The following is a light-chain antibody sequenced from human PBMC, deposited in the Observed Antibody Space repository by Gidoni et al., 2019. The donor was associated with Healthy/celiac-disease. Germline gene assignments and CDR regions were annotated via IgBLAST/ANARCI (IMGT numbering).Light chain of an antibody. J-gene: IGKJ5*01. CDR3: QQRSNWPIT. CDR1: QGVSSY. Sequence: EIVLTQSPATLSLSPGERATLSCRASQGVSSYLAWYQQKPGQAPRLLIYDASNRATGIPARFSGSGSVTYVTLTISSLEPEDFAVYYCQQRSNWPITFXQXTRLEIK. V-gene: IGKV3-11*01. CDR2: DAS.